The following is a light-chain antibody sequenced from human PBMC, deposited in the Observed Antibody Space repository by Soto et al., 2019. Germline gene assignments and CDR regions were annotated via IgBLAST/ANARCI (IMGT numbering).Light chain of an antibody. Sequence: YALPQPPSVSGSPGQSVTIPRTGTSSAFGSYNRVSWYQRPPGTGPKLMIYEVSNRPSGVPDRFSGSKSGNTASLTISGLQAEDEAEYYCSLYTSDSTYVFGTGTKV. V-gene: IGLV2-18*01. CDR2: EVS. CDR1: SSAFGSYNR. CDR3: SLYTSDSTYV. J-gene: IGLJ1*01.